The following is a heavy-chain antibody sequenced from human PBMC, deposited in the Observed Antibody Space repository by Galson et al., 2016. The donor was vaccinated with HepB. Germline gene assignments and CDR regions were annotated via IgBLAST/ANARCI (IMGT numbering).Heavy chain of an antibody. CDR1: GGSISSSGYY. D-gene: IGHD6-6*01. J-gene: IGHJ5*01. Sequence: SETLSLTCTVSGGSISSSGYYWGWIRQPPGKGLEWIGYIYYSGSTYYNPSLKSRLTISVDTSKNQFSLTLSSVSPADTAVYYCARTARIFDSWGQGILVTVSS. V-gene: IGHV4-39*07. CDR3: ARTARIFDS. CDR2: IYYSGST.